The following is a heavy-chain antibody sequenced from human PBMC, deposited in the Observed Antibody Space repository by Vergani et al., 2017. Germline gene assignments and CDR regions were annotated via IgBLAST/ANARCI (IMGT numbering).Heavy chain of an antibody. Sequence: QVQLVQSGAEVKKPGSSVKVSCKASGGTFSSYTISWVRQAPGQGLEWMGRIIPILGIANYAQKFQGRVTITADKSTSTAYMELSSLRSEDTAVYYCARCTLTDDYGDYWGQGTLVTVSS. CDR2: IIPILGIA. CDR1: GGTFSSYT. J-gene: IGHJ4*02. CDR3: ARCTLTDDYGDY. V-gene: IGHV1-69*02. D-gene: IGHD3-9*01.